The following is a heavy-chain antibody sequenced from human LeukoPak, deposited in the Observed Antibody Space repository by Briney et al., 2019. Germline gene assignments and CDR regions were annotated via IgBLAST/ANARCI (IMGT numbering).Heavy chain of an antibody. Sequence: PGGSLRLSCAASGFTVSSNYMSWVRQAPGKGLEWVSVIYSGGSTYYADSVKGRFTISRDNSKNTLYLQMNSLRAEDTAVYYCARDMITFGGVIVPLTYWGQGTLVTVSS. CDR2: IYSGGST. D-gene: IGHD3-16*02. CDR3: ARDMITFGGVIVPLTY. V-gene: IGHV3-66*01. J-gene: IGHJ4*02. CDR1: GFTVSSNY.